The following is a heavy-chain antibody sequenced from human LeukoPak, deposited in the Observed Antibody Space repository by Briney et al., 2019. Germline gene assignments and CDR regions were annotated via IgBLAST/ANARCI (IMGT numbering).Heavy chain of an antibody. Sequence: PGRSLRLPCAASGFTFSSYGMHWVRQAPGKGLEWVAVISYDGSNKYYADSVKGRFTISRDNSKNTLYLQMNSLRAEDTAVYYCAKGPYIVVVPAAMGFDPWGQGTLVTVSS. CDR3: AKGPYIVVVPAAMGFDP. J-gene: IGHJ5*02. CDR1: GFTFSSYG. V-gene: IGHV3-30*18. CDR2: ISYDGSNK. D-gene: IGHD2-2*01.